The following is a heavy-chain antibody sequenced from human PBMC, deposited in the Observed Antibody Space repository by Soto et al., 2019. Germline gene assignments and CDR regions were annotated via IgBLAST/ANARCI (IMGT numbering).Heavy chain of an antibody. CDR3: TRGGFCGSSRCPEPRASDI. J-gene: IGHJ3*02. Sequence: ASVKVSCKASGYTFNEYDINWVRQATGQGLEWMGWMNPNSGNTGYAQRFQGRVTMTRNTSISTAYMELSSLTSEDTAVYYCTRGGFCGSSRCPEPRASDIWGQGTMVTVSS. V-gene: IGHV1-8*01. CDR2: MNPNSGNT. CDR1: GYTFNEYD. D-gene: IGHD2-2*03.